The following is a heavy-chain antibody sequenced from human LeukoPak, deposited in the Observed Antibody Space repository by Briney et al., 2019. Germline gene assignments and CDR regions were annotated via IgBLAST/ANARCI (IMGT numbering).Heavy chain of an antibody. CDR2: ITTNGRRT. J-gene: IGHJ4*02. Sequence: GGSLRLSCSASGFTFSSTTMHWVRQAPGKGLEYVSAITTNGRRTYYADSVKGRFTISRDNAENTLYLQMNSLRAEDTALYYCARYSESYHAIDYWGQGTLVTVSS. CDR1: GFTFSSTT. V-gene: IGHV3-64*04. CDR3: ARYSESYHAIDY. D-gene: IGHD1-26*01.